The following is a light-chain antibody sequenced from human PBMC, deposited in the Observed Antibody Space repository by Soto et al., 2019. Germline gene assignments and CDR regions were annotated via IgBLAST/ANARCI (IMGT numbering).Light chain of an antibody. J-gene: IGLJ2*01. CDR1: SSDVGRYNR. CDR2: EVN. V-gene: IGLV2-18*02. Sequence: QSVLTQPPSVSGSPGQSVTISCTGTSSDVGRYNRVSWYQQPPGTAPKLMIYEVNNRPSGVPDRFSGSKSGSTASLTISGLQAEDEADYYCSSYTSSSTLVFGGGTKLTVL. CDR3: SSYTSSSTLV.